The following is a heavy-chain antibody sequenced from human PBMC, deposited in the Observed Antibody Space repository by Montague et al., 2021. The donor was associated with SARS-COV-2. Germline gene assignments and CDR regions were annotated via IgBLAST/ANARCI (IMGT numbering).Heavy chain of an antibody. CDR2: FNYTGST. V-gene: IGHV4-34*01. D-gene: IGHD3-9*01. J-gene: IGHJ3*01. CDR1: GGSFSEYY. CDR3: ARGLLRYFFD. Sequence: SETLSLTCTVFGGSFSEYYWTWIRQSPGKGLEWIGEFNYTGSTNYNPSLKSRVTISVDTSKKHFSLKLTSMTAADTAIYYCARGLLRYFFDWGQGKTVTVSS.